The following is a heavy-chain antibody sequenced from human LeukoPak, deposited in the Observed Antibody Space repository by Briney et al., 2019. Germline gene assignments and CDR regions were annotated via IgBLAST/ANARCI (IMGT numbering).Heavy chain of an antibody. Sequence: PKASVKVSCKASGYTFTSYYMHWVRQAPGQGLEWMGIINPSGGSTSYGQKFQGRVTMTRDMSTSTVYMELSSLRSEDTAVYYCAREPYLLGYCSSTSCLGFDYWGQGTLVTVSS. CDR1: GYTFTSYY. CDR3: AREPYLLGYCSSTSCLGFDY. CDR2: INPSGGST. D-gene: IGHD2-2*01. J-gene: IGHJ4*02. V-gene: IGHV1-46*01.